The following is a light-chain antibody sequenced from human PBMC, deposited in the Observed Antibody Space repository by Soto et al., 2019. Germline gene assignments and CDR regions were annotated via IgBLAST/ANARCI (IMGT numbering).Light chain of an antibody. V-gene: IGLV1-40*01. CDR3: QSYDTSLSDVL. CDR2: NND. CDR1: SSNIGAGHH. J-gene: IGLJ2*01. Sequence: QSVLTQPPSVSGAPGQRVTVSCTGSSSNIGAGHHVHWYQQLPGTAPNLLIYNNDNRPSGVPDRFSGSKSGTSASLAISGLQAEDEAESYCQSYDTSLSDVLFGGGTKVTVL.